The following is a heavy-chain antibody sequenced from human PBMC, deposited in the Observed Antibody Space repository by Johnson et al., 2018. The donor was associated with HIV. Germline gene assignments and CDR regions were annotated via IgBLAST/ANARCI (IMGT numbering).Heavy chain of an antibody. CDR2: ISYDGSNK. CDR3: ASGGWLEGAFDI. CDR1: GFTFSSYG. D-gene: IGHD6-19*01. J-gene: IGHJ3*02. Sequence: QVQLVESGGGVVQPGRSLRLSCAASGFTFSSYGMHWVRQAPGKGLEWVAVISYDGSNKYYADSVKGRFTISRDNAKNSLYLQMNSLRAEDTAVYYCASGGWLEGAFDIWGQGTMVTVSS. V-gene: IGHV3-30*03.